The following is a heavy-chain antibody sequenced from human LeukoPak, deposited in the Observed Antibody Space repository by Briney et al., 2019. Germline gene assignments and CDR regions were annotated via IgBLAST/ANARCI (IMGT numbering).Heavy chain of an antibody. J-gene: IGHJ4*02. CDR2: ISSSSSYI. CDR1: GFTFSSYS. V-gene: IGHV3-21*01. CDR3: ARGFYGSGSYCDY. D-gene: IGHD3-10*01. Sequence: GGSLRLSCAASGFTFSSYSMTWVRQAPGKGLEWVSSISSSSSYIYYADSVKGRFTISRDNAKNSLYLQMNSLRTEDTAVYYCARGFYGSGSYCDYWAREPWSPSPQ.